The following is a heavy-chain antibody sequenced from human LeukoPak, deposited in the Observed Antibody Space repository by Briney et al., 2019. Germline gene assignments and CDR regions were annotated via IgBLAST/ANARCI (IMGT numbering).Heavy chain of an antibody. CDR3: ARVGGGSGSYYPQSRPSFAAFDY. J-gene: IGHJ4*02. CDR1: GGTFNNYP. D-gene: IGHD1-26*01. V-gene: IGHV1-69*05. Sequence: ASVKVSCKASGGTFNNYPISWVRQAPAQGLEWMGGIIPIFGTANYAQKFQGRVTITTDESTSTAYMELSSLRSEDTAVYYCARVGGGSGSYYPQSRPSFAAFDYWGQGTLVTVSS. CDR2: IIPIFGTA.